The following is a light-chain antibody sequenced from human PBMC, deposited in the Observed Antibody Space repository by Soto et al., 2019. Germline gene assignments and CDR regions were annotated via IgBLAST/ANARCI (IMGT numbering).Light chain of an antibody. CDR3: QQDNSYSYT. CDR2: DAS. Sequence: DIQMTQSPSTLSASVGDRVTITCRASQSFSSWLAWYQQKPGKAPKLLIYDASSLESGVPSRYIGSGSGTELTLTLSSLQPDDFATYYCQQDNSYSYTHGQGTKLEIK. V-gene: IGKV1-5*01. J-gene: IGKJ2*01. CDR1: QSFSSW.